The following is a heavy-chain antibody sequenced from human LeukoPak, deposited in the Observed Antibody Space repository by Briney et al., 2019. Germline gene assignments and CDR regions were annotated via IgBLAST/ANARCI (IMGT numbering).Heavy chain of an antibody. D-gene: IGHD2-15*01. Sequence: SETLSLTCTVSGGSISSGSYYWSWIRQPAGKGLEWIGRIYTSGSTNYNPSLKSRVTISVDTSKNQFSLKLSSVTAADTAVYYCARVTRTLGSGGSCYSGYFDYWGQGTLVTVSS. CDR3: ARVTRTLGSGGSCYSGYFDY. V-gene: IGHV4-61*02. J-gene: IGHJ4*02. CDR1: GGSISSGSYY. CDR2: IYTSGST.